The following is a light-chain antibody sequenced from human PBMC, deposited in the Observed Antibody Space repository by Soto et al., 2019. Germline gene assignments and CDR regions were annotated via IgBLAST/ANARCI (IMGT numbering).Light chain of an antibody. CDR1: SSDLAIYNY. Sequence: QSVLTQPASVSGSPGQSITISCTGTSSDLAIYNYVSWYQQQPGTAPKLMIYQVTNRPSGLYNRFSGSRSSNTTSLTISGLQAEDEADYCGSSDTDSSDDVFGTGTKVTVL. CDR3: SSDTDSSDDV. J-gene: IGLJ1*01. V-gene: IGLV2-14*01. CDR2: QVT.